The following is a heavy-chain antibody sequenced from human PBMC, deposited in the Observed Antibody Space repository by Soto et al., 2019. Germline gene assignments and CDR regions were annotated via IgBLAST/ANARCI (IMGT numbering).Heavy chain of an antibody. CDR1: GGTFSSYT. D-gene: IGHD3-22*01. CDR2: IIPILGIA. V-gene: IGHV1-69*02. Sequence: SVKVSCKASGGTFSSYTISWVRQAPGQGLEWMGRIIPILGIANYAQKLQGRVTITADKSTSTAYMELSSLRSEDTAVYYCARGTYYYDSSGPNYYFDYWGQGTLVTVSS. J-gene: IGHJ4*02. CDR3: ARGTYYYDSSGPNYYFDY.